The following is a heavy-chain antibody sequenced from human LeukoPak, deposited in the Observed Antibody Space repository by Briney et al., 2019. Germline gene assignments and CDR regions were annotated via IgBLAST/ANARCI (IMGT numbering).Heavy chain of an antibody. CDR2: INSDESTT. J-gene: IGHJ4*02. CDR3: ARAMAGRNFDY. V-gene: IGHV3-74*01. Sequence: PGGSLRLSCAASGFTFSSYWMHWVRQAPGKGLVWVSRINSDESTTSYADSVKGRFATSRDNAKNTLYLQMNSLRVEDTAVYYCARAMAGRNFDYWGQGTLVTVSS. CDR1: GFTFSSYW. D-gene: IGHD6-19*01.